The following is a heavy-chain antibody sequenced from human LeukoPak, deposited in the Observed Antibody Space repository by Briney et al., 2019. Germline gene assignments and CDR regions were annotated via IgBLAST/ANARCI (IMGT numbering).Heavy chain of an antibody. CDR3: ARPIQVGATFFDY. CDR1: GYTFTNYG. J-gene: IGHJ4*02. V-gene: IGHV1-18*01. D-gene: IGHD1-26*01. Sequence: ASLKVSCKASGYTFTNYGISWVRQAPGQGLEWMGWISAYNGNTNYAQKLQGRVTMATDTSTTTAYMELRSLRPDDTAVYYCARPIQVGATFFDYWGQGTLVTVSS. CDR2: ISAYNGNT.